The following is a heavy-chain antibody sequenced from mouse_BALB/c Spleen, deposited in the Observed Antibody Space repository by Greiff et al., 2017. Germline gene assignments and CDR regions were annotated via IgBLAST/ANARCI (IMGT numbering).Heavy chain of an antibody. Sequence: EVQLQQSGPELVKPGASVKISCKASGYSFTGYYMHWVKQSHVKSLEWIGRINPYNGATSYNQNFKDKASLTVDKSSSTAYMELHSLTSEDSAVYYCARDDDDAMDYWGQGTSVTVSS. CDR2: INPYNGAT. CDR1: GYSFTGYY. CDR3: ARDDDDAMDY. D-gene: IGHD2-4*01. J-gene: IGHJ4*01. V-gene: IGHV1-31*01.